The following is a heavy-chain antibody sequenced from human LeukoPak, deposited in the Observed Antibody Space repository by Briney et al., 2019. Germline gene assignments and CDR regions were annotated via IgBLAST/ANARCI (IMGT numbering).Heavy chain of an antibody. V-gene: IGHV4-38-2*02. D-gene: IGHD2-15*01. CDR1: GYSISSGYY. J-gene: IGHJ4*02. CDR3: ARDRAALIGFHY. Sequence: SETLSLTCTVSGYSISSGYYWGWIRQSPGKGLEWIGSIYHSGTTYYNPSLKSRVTISVDTSKNQFSLKLSSVTAADTAVYYCARDRAALIGFHYWGQGTPVTVSS. CDR2: IYHSGTT.